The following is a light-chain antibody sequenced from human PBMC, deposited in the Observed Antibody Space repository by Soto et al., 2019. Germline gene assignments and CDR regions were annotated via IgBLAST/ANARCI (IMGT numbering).Light chain of an antibody. CDR2: GAS. J-gene: IGKJ1*01. V-gene: IGKV3-20*01. CDR1: QSVSSSY. CDR3: QQYGSSPRT. Sequence: EIVLTQSPGTLSLSPGERATLSCRASQSVSSSYLAWYQQKPGQAPRLLIYGASSRATGIQDRFSGSGSATDFTLTISRLEPEDFAVYYCQQYGSSPRTFGQGTKLEIK.